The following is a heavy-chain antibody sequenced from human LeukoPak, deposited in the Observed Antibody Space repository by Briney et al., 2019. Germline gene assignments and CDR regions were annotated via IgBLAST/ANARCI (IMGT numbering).Heavy chain of an antibody. CDR3: ARESRGLADY. CDR1: GFTFSNYA. J-gene: IGHJ4*02. D-gene: IGHD3-10*01. Sequence: PGGSLRLSCAASGFTFSNYAMHWVRQAPGKGLEYVSSISSDGGSTSYANSVKGRFTISRDNSKNTLFPQMGSLRAEDMAVYYCARESRGLADYWGQGTLLTVSS. CDR2: ISSDGGST. V-gene: IGHV3-64*01.